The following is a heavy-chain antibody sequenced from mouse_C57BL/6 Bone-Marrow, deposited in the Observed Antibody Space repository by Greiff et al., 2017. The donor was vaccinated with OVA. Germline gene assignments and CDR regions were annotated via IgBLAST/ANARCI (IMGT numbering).Heavy chain of an antibody. D-gene: IGHD2-2*01. V-gene: IGHV14-4*01. J-gene: IGHJ4*01. CDR1: GFNIKDDY. CDR2: IDPENGDT. Sequence: EVQLQQSGAELVRPGASVKLSCTASGFNIKDDYMHWVKQRPEQGLEWIGWIDPENGDTEYASKFQGKATITADTSSNTAYLQLSSLTSEDTAVYYCTTMVTDYYAMDYWGQGTSVTVSS. CDR3: TTMVTDYYAMDY.